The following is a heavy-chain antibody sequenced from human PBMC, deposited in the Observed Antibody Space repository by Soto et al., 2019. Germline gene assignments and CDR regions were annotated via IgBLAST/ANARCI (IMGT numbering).Heavy chain of an antibody. Sequence: VGSLRLSCAASGFTFSSYSMNWVRQAPGKGLEWVSYISSSSTIYYADSVKGRFTISRDNAKNSLYLQMNSLRAEDTAVYYCASDYPTRIAARRNFDYWGQGTLVTVSS. D-gene: IGHD6-6*01. CDR2: ISSSSTI. CDR3: ASDYPTRIAARRNFDY. J-gene: IGHJ4*02. CDR1: GFTFSSYS. V-gene: IGHV3-48*01.